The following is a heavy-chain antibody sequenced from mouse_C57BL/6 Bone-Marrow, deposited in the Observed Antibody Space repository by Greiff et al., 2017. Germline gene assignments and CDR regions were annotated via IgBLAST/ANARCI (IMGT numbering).Heavy chain of an antibody. CDR1: GYTFTSYG. D-gene: IGHD2-10*01. V-gene: IGHV1-81*01. Sequence: VQVVESGAELARPGASVKLSCKASGYTFTSYGISWVKQRTGQGLEWIGEIYPRSGNTYYNEKFKGKATLTAEKSSSTAYMELRSLTSEDSAVYFCARAYPWYFDVWGTGTTVTVSS. CDR3: ARAYPWYFDV. J-gene: IGHJ1*03. CDR2: IYPRSGNT.